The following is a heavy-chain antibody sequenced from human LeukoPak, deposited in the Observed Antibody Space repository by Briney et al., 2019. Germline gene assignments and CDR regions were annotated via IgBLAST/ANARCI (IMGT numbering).Heavy chain of an antibody. CDR3: ARSEVNSSGYWVILY. J-gene: IGHJ4*02. CDR2: VNHSGDA. CDR1: GGSLSGSH. Sequence: SETLSLTCDVDGGSLSGSHWSWIRQSPRKRLEWIGEVNHSGDANYNPSLKTRVDISVDVSKNQFSLKMNSVTAADTAVYYCARSEVNSSGYWVILYWGQGTLVTVSS. D-gene: IGHD3-22*01. V-gene: IGHV4-34*01.